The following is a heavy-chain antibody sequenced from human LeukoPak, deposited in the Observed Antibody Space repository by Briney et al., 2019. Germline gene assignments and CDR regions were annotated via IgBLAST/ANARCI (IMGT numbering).Heavy chain of an antibody. D-gene: IGHD5-18*01. Sequence: SETLSLTPAVSLGSLTITSYYVGLIRQPPGKGLEWIGSIYYSGSTYYNPSLKSRVTISVDTSKNQFSLKLSSVTAADMAVYYCASDTYGYVTPGYFDYWGQGILVTVSS. CDR3: ASDTYGYVTPGYFDY. V-gene: IGHV4-39*01. CDR2: IYYSGST. CDR1: LGSLTITSYY. J-gene: IGHJ4*02.